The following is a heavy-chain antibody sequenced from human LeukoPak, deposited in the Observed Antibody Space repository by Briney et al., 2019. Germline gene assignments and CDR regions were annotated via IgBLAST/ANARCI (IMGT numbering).Heavy chain of an antibody. CDR1: GFTFSSYG. J-gene: IGHJ5*02. Sequence: GGSLRLSCAASGFTFSSYGMHWVRQAPGKGLEWVAVIWYDGSNKYYVDSVKGRFTISRDNSKNTLYLQMNSLRAEDTAVYYCARARVVPAAIHWFDPWGQGTLATVSS. V-gene: IGHV3-33*01. CDR3: ARARVVPAAIHWFDP. D-gene: IGHD2-2*01. CDR2: IWYDGSNK.